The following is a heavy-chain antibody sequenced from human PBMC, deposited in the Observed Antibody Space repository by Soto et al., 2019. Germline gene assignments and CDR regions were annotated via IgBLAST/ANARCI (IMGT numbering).Heavy chain of an antibody. CDR3: ARDVEIWFGDLSTSANYYYGLDV. D-gene: IGHD3-10*01. V-gene: IGHV4-31*03. CDR1: GGSVNRGGYY. Sequence: QVQLQESGTGQVEPAQTLSLTCTVSGGSVNRGGYYWTWIRQRPEKGMEWIGYIYYSGSTHYNPSLKSRATISVDQSKNQFSLDLNFVTGSETAVYYCARDVEIWFGDLSTSANYYYGLDVWRQGTTVTVSS. CDR2: IYYSGST. J-gene: IGHJ6*02.